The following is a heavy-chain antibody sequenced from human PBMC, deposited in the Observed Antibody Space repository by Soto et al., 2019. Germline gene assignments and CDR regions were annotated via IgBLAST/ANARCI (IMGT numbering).Heavy chain of an antibody. V-gene: IGHV3-30*04. CDR1: GFTFNNHA. CDR2: ISYDGSKK. D-gene: IGHD3-3*01. CDR3: ARDDFWSGRRGLTYYYYGVDV. J-gene: IGHJ6*02. Sequence: LRLSCAASGFTFNNHAMHWVRQVPGRGLEWVAVISYDGSKKYYTDSVKGRFSISRDNSKNTLFLQMNSVRLEDTAVYYCARDDFWSGRRGLTYYYYGVDVWGLGTTVTVSS.